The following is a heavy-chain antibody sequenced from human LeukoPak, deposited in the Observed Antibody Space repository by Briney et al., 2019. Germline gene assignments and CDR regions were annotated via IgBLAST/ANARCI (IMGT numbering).Heavy chain of an antibody. CDR2: IYYSGST. V-gene: IGHV4-59*01. CDR1: GGSFSGYY. CDR3: ARGDIWFGEFDY. J-gene: IGHJ4*02. Sequence: PSETLSLTCAVYGGSFSGYYWSWIRQPPGKGLEWIGSIYYSGSTNYNPSLKSRVTISVDTSKNQFSLKLSSVTAADTAVYYCARGDIWFGEFDYWGQGTLVTVSS. D-gene: IGHD3-10*01.